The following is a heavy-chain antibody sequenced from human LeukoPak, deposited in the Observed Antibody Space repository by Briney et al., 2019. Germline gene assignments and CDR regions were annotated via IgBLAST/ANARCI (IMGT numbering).Heavy chain of an antibody. CDR3: ADYRYNLGIH. J-gene: IGHJ4*02. D-gene: IGHD1-1*01. CDR1: GFTFSNYD. V-gene: IGHV3-23*01. CDR2: ISGSGGNT. Sequence: GGSLRLSCAASGFTFSNYDMSWVRQAPGKGLEWVSTISGSGGNTYYADSVKGRFAISRDNSKNTLYLQMNSLRAEDTAVYYCADYRYNLGIHWGQGTLVTVSS.